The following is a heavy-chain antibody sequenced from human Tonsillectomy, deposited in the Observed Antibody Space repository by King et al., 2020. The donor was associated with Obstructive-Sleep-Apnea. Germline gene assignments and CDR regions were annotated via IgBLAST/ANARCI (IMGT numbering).Heavy chain of an antibody. J-gene: IGHJ4*02. Sequence: LQLQESGPGQVKPSETLSLTCTVSGGSISSSRYYWGWIRQPPGKGLEWIGSIYYSGSTYYNPSLKSRVTLLLDTSENQFSLKLSSVTAADTAVYYCARLTGYYYPFDCWGQGTLVTVSS. CDR1: GGSISSSRYY. CDR2: IYYSGST. V-gene: IGHV4-39*07. CDR3: ARLTGYYYPFDC. D-gene: IGHD3-22*01.